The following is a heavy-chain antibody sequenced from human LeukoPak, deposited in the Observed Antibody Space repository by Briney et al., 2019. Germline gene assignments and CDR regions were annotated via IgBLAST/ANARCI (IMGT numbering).Heavy chain of an antibody. CDR3: ARAIRGVYGDYAPGYYYYYMDV. J-gene: IGHJ6*03. CDR1: GYTFTSYD. D-gene: IGHD4-17*01. CDR2: MNPNSGNT. Sequence: ASVKVSCKASGYTFTSYDINWVRQATGQGLEWMGWMNPNSGNTGYAQKFQGRVTMTRNTSISTDYMELSSLRSEDTAVYYCARAIRGVYGDYAPGYYYYYMDVWGKGTTVTVSS. V-gene: IGHV1-8*01.